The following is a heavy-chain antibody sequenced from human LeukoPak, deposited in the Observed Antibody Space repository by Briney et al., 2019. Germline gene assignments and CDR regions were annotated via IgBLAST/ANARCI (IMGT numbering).Heavy chain of an antibody. CDR2: TNPNSGGT. Sequence: VASVKVSCKASGYTFTGYYMHWVRQAPGQGLEWMGWTNPNSGGTNYAQKFQGRVTMTRDTSISTAYMELSRLRSDDTAVYYCARVDDFWSGYLDYWGQGTLVTVSS. D-gene: IGHD3-3*01. CDR1: GYTFTGYY. V-gene: IGHV1-2*02. CDR3: ARVDDFWSGYLDY. J-gene: IGHJ4*02.